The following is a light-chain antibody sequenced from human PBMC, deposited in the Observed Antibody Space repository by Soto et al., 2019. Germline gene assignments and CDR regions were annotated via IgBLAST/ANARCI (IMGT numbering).Light chain of an antibody. J-gene: IGKJ4*01. CDR3: QQYDNLPTT. CDR1: QDISNY. Sequence: DIQMTQSPSSLSASVGDRVTITCQASQDISNYLNWYQQKPGKAPKLLIYDASNLETGVPSRFSGSGSGTDFTFTISSXQPEDIATYHCQQYDNLPTTFGGGTKVDIK. CDR2: DAS. V-gene: IGKV1-33*01.